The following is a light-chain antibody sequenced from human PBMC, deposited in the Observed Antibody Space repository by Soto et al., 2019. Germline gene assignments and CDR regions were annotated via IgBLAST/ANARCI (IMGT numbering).Light chain of an antibody. V-gene: IGKV3-20*01. CDR2: GAS. CDR3: QQYGSSPQT. CDR1: QSVSSY. Sequence: IRVSQSASTLSLSTGERATLSCRASQSVSSYLAWYQQKPGQAPRLLIYGASNRATGIPDRFSGSGSGTDFTLTISRLEPEDFAVYYSQQYGSSPQTFGQRTKVDI. J-gene: IGKJ1*01.